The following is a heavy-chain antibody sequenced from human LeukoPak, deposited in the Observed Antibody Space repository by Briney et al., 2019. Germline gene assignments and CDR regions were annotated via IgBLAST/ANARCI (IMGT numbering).Heavy chain of an antibody. CDR3: ARDYGSRGSSSYPFDN. Sequence: GWSLRLSCAATGFTFSSDAMSWVRQAPGKGLEWVSGIDESGGSIYYADSVKGRFTISRDNSKNTLDLQMNSLRAEDTAVYYCARDYGSRGSSSYPFDNWSQGTLVTVSP. V-gene: IGHV3-23*01. CDR2: IDESGGSI. J-gene: IGHJ4*02. CDR1: GFTFSSDA. D-gene: IGHD3-10*01.